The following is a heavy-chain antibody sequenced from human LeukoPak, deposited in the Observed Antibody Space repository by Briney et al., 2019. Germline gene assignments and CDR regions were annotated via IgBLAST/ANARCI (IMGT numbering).Heavy chain of an antibody. V-gene: IGHV3-30*04. CDR2: ISYDGSNK. Sequence: GSLRLSCAASGFTFSSYAMHWVRPAPGKGLEWVAVISYDGSNKYYADSVKGRFTISRDNSKNTLYLQMNSLRAEDTAVYYCARSRIQPSYYFDYWGQGTLVTVSS. CDR1: GFTFSSYA. D-gene: IGHD5-18*01. J-gene: IGHJ4*02. CDR3: ARSRIQPSYYFDY.